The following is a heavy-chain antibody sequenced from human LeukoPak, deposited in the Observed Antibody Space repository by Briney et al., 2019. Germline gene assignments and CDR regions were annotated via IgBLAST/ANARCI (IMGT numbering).Heavy chain of an antibody. CDR1: GFTFSRYW. CDR2: INEDGSTT. V-gene: IGHV3-74*01. J-gene: IGHJ4*02. D-gene: IGHD1-14*01. Sequence: PGGSLRLSCAASGFTFSRYWMHWVRQAPGKGLVWVSRINEDGSTTSYADSVKGRFTISRDNVKNTLYLQMNGLRAEDTAVCYCARGGLGPVDYWGQGTLVTVSS. CDR3: ARGGLGPVDY.